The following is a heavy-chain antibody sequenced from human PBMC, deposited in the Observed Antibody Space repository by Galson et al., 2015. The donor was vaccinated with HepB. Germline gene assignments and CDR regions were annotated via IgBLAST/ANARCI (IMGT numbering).Heavy chain of an antibody. D-gene: IGHD4-17*01. CDR3: ARDGFGDRRYYYYGMDV. CDR1: GYTFTSYG. Sequence: SVKVSCKASGYTFTSYGISWVRQAPGQGLEWMGWISGYNGNTNYAQKLQGRVTMTTDTSTSTAYMELRSLRSDDTAVYYCARDGFGDRRYYYYGMDVWGQGTTVTVSS. J-gene: IGHJ6*02. V-gene: IGHV1-18*04. CDR2: ISGYNGNT.